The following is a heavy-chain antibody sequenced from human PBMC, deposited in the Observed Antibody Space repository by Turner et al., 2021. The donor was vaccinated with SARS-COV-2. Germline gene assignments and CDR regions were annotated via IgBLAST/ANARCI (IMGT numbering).Heavy chain of an antibody. CDR3: ARPTSCGGDCYYFDL. CDR1: GGTFSSFI. J-gene: IGHJ2*01. D-gene: IGHD2-21*02. CDR2: IIPLPGIA. Sequence: QVQLVQSGAEVRKPGSSVTVSCRASGGTFSSFIINWVRQAPGQGLEWMGGIIPLPGIANYAQKFQGRVKVTADTSTSTVYMELSSLRSEDTAVYYCARPTSCGGDCYYFDLWGRGTLVTVSS. V-gene: IGHV1-69*02.